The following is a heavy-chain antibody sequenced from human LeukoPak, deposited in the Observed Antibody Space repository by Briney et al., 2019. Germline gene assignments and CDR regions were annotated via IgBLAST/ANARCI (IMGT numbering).Heavy chain of an antibody. V-gene: IGHV4-4*07. J-gene: IGHJ5*02. CDR2: IYTSGST. CDR1: GGSISSYY. D-gene: IGHD3-3*01. CDR3: TRAYDFWSGYSINWFDP. Sequence: SETLSLTCTVSGGSISSYYWSWIRQPAGKGLEWIGRIYTSGSTNYNPSLKSRVTMSVDTSKNQFSLKLSSVTAADTAVYYCTRAYDFWSGYSINWFDPWGQGTLVTVSS.